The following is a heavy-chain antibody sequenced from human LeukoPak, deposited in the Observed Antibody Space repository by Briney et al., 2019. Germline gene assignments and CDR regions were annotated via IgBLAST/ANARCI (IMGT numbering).Heavy chain of an antibody. CDR2: INTNTGNP. J-gene: IGHJ3*02. CDR3: ARDLTTMVADDTFDI. V-gene: IGHV7-4-1*02. D-gene: IGHD4/OR15-4a*01. CDR1: GYTFISYS. Sequence: ASVKVSCKASGYTFISYSMNWVRQAPGQGLEWMGWINTNTGNPTYAQGFTGRFVFSLDTSVSTAYLQISSLKAEDTAVYYCARDLTTMVADDTFDIWGQGTMVTVSS.